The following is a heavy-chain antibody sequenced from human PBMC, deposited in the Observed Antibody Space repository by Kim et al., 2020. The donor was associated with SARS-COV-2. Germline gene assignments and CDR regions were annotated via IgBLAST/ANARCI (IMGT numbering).Heavy chain of an antibody. D-gene: IGHD2-21*02. CDR3: ARAFSCGGDCYYYYFDY. CDR2: VSSSSIYI. CDR1: GFTFSSYT. Sequence: GGSLRLSCAASGFTFSSYTMNWVRQAPGKGLEWLSSVSSSSIYIYYADSVKGRFAISRDNAKNSMYLQMNSLRAEDTAVYFCARAFSCGGDCYYYYFDYWGQGTLLTVSS. V-gene: IGHV3-21*01. J-gene: IGHJ4*02.